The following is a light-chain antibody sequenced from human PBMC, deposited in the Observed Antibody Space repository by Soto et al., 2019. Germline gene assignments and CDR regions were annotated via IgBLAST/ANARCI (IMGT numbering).Light chain of an antibody. J-gene: IGLJ3*02. CDR1: SSDAGSYNF. Sequence: ALTQPASVSGSPGQSITISCTGTSSDAGSYNFVSWYQQHPGKAPKVMIYEDSKRPSGVSNRFSGSKSGNTASLTISGLQAEDEADYYCCSYASSSTYWVFGGGTKLTVL. CDR2: EDS. CDR3: CSYASSSTYWV. V-gene: IGLV2-23*01.